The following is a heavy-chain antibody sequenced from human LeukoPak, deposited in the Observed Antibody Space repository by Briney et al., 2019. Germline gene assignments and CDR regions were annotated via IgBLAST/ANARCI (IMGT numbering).Heavy chain of an antibody. CDR3: AKEPPYCGGDCYFLLDY. Sequence: GGSLRLSCAASGFTFSSYSMSWVRQAPGKGLEWASGISGGGSTYYADSVKGRFIISRDNSKNTLYLQVTSLRAEDTAVYYCAKEPPYCGGDCYFLLDYWGQGTLVTVSS. CDR2: ISGGGST. J-gene: IGHJ4*02. CDR1: GFTFSSYS. D-gene: IGHD2-21*02. V-gene: IGHV3-23*01.